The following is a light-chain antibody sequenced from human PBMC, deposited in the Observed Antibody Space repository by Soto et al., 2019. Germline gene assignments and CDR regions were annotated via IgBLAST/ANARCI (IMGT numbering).Light chain of an antibody. CDR3: QQSHSIPRT. Sequence: DIQMTQSPSSLSASVGDRVTITCRTSQSISNYLNWYQQKPGKAPNLLIFAASSLQGGVPSRFSGSGSGTDFTLTISNLQPEDFAAYYCQQSHSIPRTFGQGTKVEIK. CDR2: AAS. J-gene: IGKJ1*01. V-gene: IGKV1-39*01. CDR1: QSISNY.